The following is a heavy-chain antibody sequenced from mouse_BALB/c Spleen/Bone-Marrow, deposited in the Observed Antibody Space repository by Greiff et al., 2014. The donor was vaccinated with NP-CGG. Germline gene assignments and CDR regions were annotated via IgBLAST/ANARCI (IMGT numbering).Heavy chain of an antibody. CDR2: IWSGGST. CDR1: GFSLTTYG. V-gene: IGHV2-2*01. D-gene: IGHD2-2*01. J-gene: IGHJ1*01. CDR3: VRKGYTGYFDV. Sequence: QVQLQQSGPGLVKPSQSLSITCTVSGFSLTTYGLHWIRQSPGKGLEWLGVIWSGGSTDYNAVFISRLIITKDNSKNQVFFKMNSLQTDDTAIYYCVRKGYTGYFDVWGAGTTVTVSS.